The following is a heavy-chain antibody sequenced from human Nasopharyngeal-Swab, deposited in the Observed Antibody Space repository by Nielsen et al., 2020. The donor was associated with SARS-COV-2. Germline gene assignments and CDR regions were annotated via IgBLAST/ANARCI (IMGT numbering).Heavy chain of an antibody. Sequence: GGSLRLSCAASGFTFDDYAMHWVRQAPGKGLGWVSGISWNSGSIGYADSVKGRFTISRDNAKNSLYLQMNSLRAEDTALYYCAKAPTMVRGVLDYWGQGTLVTVSS. CDR1: GFTFDDYA. V-gene: IGHV3-9*01. CDR2: ISWNSGSI. CDR3: AKAPTMVRGVLDY. J-gene: IGHJ4*02. D-gene: IGHD3-10*01.